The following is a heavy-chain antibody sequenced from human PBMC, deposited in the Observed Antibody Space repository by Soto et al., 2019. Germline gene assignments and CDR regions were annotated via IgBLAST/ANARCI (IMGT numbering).Heavy chain of an antibody. V-gene: IGHV4-39*02. CDR3: ARDRRLITMVRGVSLWFDP. CDR1: GGSISSSSHY. D-gene: IGHD3-10*01. J-gene: IGHJ5*02. CDR2: IYYSGST. Sequence: SETLSLTCTVSGGSISSSSHYWGWIRQPPGKGLEWIGSIYYSGSTYYNPSLKSRVTISVDTSKNQFSLKLSSVTAADTAVYYCARDRRLITMVRGVSLWFDPWGQGTLVTVS.